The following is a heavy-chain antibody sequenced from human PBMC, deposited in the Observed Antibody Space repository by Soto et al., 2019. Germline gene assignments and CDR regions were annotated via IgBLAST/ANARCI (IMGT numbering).Heavy chain of an antibody. CDR2: IYYSGST. J-gene: IGHJ4*02. CDR1: GGSISSYY. D-gene: IGHD5-12*01. CDR3: ARHSGYDYFDY. V-gene: IGHV4-59*08. Sequence: SETLSLTCTVSGGSISSYYWSWIRQPPGKGLEWIGYIYYSGSTNYNPSLKSRVTISVGTSKNQFSLKLSSVTAADTAVYYCARHSGYDYFDYWGQGTLVTVSS.